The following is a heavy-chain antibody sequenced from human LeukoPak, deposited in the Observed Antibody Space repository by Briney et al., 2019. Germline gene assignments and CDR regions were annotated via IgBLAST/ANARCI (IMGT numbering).Heavy chain of an antibody. CDR3: ARGRRKNMRDIVVVPAAKGGNWFDP. CDR2: INHSGST. CDR1: GGSFSGYY. Sequence: SETLSLTCAVYGGSFSGYYWSWICQPPGKGLEWIGEINHSGSTNYNPSLKSRVTISVDTSKNQFSLKLSSVTAADTAVYYCARGRRKNMRDIVVVPAAKGGNWFDPWGQGNLVTVSS. J-gene: IGHJ5*02. V-gene: IGHV4-34*01. D-gene: IGHD2-2*01.